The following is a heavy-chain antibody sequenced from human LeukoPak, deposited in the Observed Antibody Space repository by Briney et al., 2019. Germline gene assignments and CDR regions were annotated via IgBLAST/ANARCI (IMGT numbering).Heavy chain of an antibody. CDR3: ATEEADTAMLFDY. CDR1: GFTFNNYA. J-gene: IGHJ4*02. V-gene: IGHV3-30*04. CDR2: ISYDGSNK. D-gene: IGHD5-18*01. Sequence: GGSLRLSCAASGFTFNNYAMSWVRQAPGKGLEWVAVISYDGSNKYYADSVKGRFTISRDNSKNTLYLQMNSLRAEDTAVYYCATEEADTAMLFDYWGQGTLVTVSS.